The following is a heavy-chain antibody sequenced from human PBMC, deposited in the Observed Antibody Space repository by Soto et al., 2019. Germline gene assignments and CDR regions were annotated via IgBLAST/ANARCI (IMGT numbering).Heavy chain of an antibody. Sequence: ASVKVSWKASGYTFTSYGISWVRQAPGQGLEWMGWISAYNGNTNYAQKLQGRVTMTTDTSTSTAYMELRSLRSDDTAVYYCARDQEIVGATSDFDYWGQGTLVTVSS. CDR1: GYTFTSYG. CDR3: ARDQEIVGATSDFDY. D-gene: IGHD1-26*01. V-gene: IGHV1-18*01. CDR2: ISAYNGNT. J-gene: IGHJ4*02.